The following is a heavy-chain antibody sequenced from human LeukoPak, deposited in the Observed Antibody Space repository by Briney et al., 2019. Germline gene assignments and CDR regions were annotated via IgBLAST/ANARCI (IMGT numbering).Heavy chain of an antibody. CDR2: IYSGGST. V-gene: IGHV3-53*01. J-gene: IGHJ3*02. Sequence: GGSLRLSCTTSGFNFRAYWMGWVRQAPGKGLEWVSVIYSGGSTYYADSVKGRFTISRDNSKNTLYLQMNSLRAEDTAVYYCARDLPGGHAFDIWGQGTMVTVSS. D-gene: IGHD3-10*01. CDR3: ARDLPGGHAFDI. CDR1: GFNFRAYW.